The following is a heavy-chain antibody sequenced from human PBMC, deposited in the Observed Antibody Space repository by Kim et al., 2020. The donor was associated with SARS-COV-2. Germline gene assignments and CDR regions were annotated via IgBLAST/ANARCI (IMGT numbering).Heavy chain of an antibody. J-gene: IGHJ6*03. CDR3: ARGPHYYYMDV. V-gene: IGHV3-30-3*01. Sequence: GGSLRLSCAASGFTFSSYAMHWVRQAPGKGLEWVAVISYDGSNKYYADSVKGRFTISRDNSKTTLYLQMNSLRAEDTAVYYCARGPHYYYMDVWGKGTTV. CDR1: GFTFSSYA. CDR2: ISYDGSNK.